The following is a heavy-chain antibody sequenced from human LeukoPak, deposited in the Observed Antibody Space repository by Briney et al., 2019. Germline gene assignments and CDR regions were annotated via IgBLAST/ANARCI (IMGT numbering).Heavy chain of an antibody. J-gene: IGHJ6*03. CDR1: GFSFNNYN. CDR3: ARDPEPTNYNYYYYYYMDV. Sequence: GGSLRLSCAASGFSFNNYNMNWVRQTPGQGLEWVSSITSGSSHIYYADSVKGRFTISRDNAKSSLYLQMNSLRTEDTAVYYCARDPEPTNYNYYYYYYMDVWGKGTTVTVSS. D-gene: IGHD3-10*01. V-gene: IGHV3-21*01. CDR2: ITSGSSHI.